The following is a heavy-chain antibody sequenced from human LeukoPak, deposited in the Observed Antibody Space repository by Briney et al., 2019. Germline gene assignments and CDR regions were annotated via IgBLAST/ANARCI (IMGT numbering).Heavy chain of an antibody. J-gene: IGHJ4*02. Sequence: GGSLRLSCAASVLTFSSYIMNWVRQAPGKGLEWVASISSSSSNIYYADSVKGGFTNSRENAKNSLYLQMNSLRAEDTAVYYCGRDCRSTSCYGYDYWGQGTLVTVSS. V-gene: IGHV3-21*01. CDR1: VLTFSSYI. D-gene: IGHD2-2*01. CDR3: GRDCRSTSCYGYDY. CDR2: ISSSSSNI.